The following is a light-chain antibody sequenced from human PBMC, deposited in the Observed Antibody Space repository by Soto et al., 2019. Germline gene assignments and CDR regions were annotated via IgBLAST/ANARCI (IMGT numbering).Light chain of an antibody. V-gene: IGKV3-11*01. CDR1: QSVSSY. CDR2: GAS. J-gene: IGKJ5*01. CDR3: HQRSNWPIT. Sequence: EIVLTQSPATLSLSPGERATLSCRASQSVSSYLAWYQQKPGQAPRLLIYGASNRATDIPARFSGSGSGTDFTLTISSLEPEDFAVYYCHQRSNWPITFGQGTRLEIK.